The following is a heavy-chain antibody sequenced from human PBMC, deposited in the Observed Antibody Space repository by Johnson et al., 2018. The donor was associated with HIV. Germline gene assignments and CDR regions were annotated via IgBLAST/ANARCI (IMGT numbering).Heavy chain of an antibody. J-gene: IGHJ3*02. V-gene: IGHV3-23*04. Sequence: VQLVESGGGVVQPGRSLRLSCAASGFTFSSYAMSWVRQAPGKGLEWVSGISVSGGSTYYADSVKGRFTISRDNSKNTVFLQMSSLRAEDTAIYYCAKGLGTRPGPRDAFDIWGQGTMVTVSS. CDR2: ISVSGGST. D-gene: IGHD6-6*01. CDR1: GFTFSSYA. CDR3: AKGLGTRPGPRDAFDI.